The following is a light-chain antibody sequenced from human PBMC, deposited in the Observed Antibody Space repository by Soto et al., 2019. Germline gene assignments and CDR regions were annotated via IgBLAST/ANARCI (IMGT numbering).Light chain of an antibody. CDR1: QTINNW. V-gene: IGKV1-5*01. Sequence: DIQLTQSPSTLSASIKDRVTITCRARQTINNWLAWYQQKPGKAPNLLIYHASNLETGVPSRFSGSAFGTEFTLTICSLQPDDFATYYCQHYNNYPWTFGQGTKVDIK. CDR2: HAS. CDR3: QHYNNYPWT. J-gene: IGKJ1*01.